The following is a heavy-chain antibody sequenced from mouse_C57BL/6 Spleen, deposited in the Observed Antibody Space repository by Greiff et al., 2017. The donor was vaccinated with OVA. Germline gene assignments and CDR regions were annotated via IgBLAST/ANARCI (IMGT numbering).Heavy chain of an antibody. J-gene: IGHJ2*01. CDR3: ARAGYDYDDY. V-gene: IGHV1-62-3*01. CDR1: GYTFTSYL. D-gene: IGHD2-4*01. CDR2: IDPSSGGT. Sequence: VQLQQPGAELVKPGASVKLSCKASGYTFTSYLMHWVKQRPGRGLEWIGRIDPSSGGTKYNEKFKGKATLTVDKSSSTAYMQLSSLTSEDSAVYYCARAGYDYDDYWGQGTTLTVSS.